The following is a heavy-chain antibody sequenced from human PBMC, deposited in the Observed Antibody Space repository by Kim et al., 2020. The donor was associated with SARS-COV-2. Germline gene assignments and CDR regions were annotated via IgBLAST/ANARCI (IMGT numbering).Heavy chain of an antibody. CDR1: GYTFTAYS. CDR2: INAGTDVT. D-gene: IGHD3-16*01. Sequence: ASVKVSCKASGYTFTAYSIHWVRQAPGQRLEWMGWINAGTDVTKYSQKFQDRITITRDTSATTAYMELSSLSSEDTAVYFCARDTWGTHANNYWGQGTLV. V-gene: IGHV1-3*01. J-gene: IGHJ4*02. CDR3: ARDTWGTHANNY.